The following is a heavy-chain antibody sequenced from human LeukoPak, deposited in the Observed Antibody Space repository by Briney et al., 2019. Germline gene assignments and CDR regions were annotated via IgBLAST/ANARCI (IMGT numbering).Heavy chain of an antibody. V-gene: IGHV3-53*01. CDR3: ASEGYSYGYSSHYFDY. CDR2: ITSGVGIT. CDR1: GGSISSSTYY. D-gene: IGHD5-18*01. J-gene: IGHJ4*02. Sequence: ETLSLTCSVSGGSISSSTYYWGWIRQPPGKGLEWVSIITSGVGITYYADSVKGRFTISRDNSKNTLYLQMNSLRAEDTAVYYCASEGYSYGYSSHYFDYWGQGTLVTVSS.